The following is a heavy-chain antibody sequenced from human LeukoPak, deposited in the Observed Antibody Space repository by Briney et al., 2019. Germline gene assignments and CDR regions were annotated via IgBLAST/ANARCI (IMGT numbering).Heavy chain of an antibody. Sequence: SETLSLTCTVSGGSISSYYWSWIRQPPGKGLEWIGYIYYSGSTNYNPSLKSRVTISVDTSKNQFSLKLSSVTAADTAVYYCASSIPPVGAAEYYYYYYMDVWGKGTTVTVSS. D-gene: IGHD1-26*01. CDR2: IYYSGST. V-gene: IGHV4-59*01. CDR1: GGSISSYY. J-gene: IGHJ6*03. CDR3: ASSIPPVGAAEYYYYYYMDV.